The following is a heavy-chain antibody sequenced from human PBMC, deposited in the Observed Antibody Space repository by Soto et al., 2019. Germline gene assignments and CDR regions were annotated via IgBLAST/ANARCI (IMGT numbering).Heavy chain of an antibody. V-gene: IGHV1-69*15. D-gene: IGHD5-12*01. J-gene: IGHJ5*02. CDR1: GGTFSNYA. CDR3: AKDGGKDGYFGHWFDP. CDR2: IIPIFGSA. Sequence: QVQLVQSGAEVKKPGSSVKVSCKASGGTFSNYAITWVRQAPGQGLEWLGRIIPIFGSANYAQKFQGRVTITSNASTKSANMDLSSLRSDDTAVYYCAKDGGKDGYFGHWFDPWGQGTLVTVSS.